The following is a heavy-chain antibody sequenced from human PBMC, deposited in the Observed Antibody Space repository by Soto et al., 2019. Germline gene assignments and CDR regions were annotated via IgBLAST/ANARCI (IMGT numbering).Heavy chain of an antibody. CDR1: GCTLTELS. Sequence: XAVKVSRKVSGCTLTELSMHWVRQAPGKGLEWMGGFDPEDGETIYAQKFQGRVTMTEDTSTDTAYMELSSLRSEDTAVYYCATAGSTMVRGVKFYYYYYYGMDASGQGTTVTVSS. CDR2: FDPEDGET. CDR3: ATAGSTMVRGVKFYYYYYYGMDA. J-gene: IGHJ6*02. D-gene: IGHD3-10*01. V-gene: IGHV1-24*01.